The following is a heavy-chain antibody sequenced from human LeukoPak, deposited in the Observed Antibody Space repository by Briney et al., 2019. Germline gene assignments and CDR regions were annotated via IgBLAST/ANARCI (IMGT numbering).Heavy chain of an antibody. J-gene: IGHJ4*02. CDR3: ARHSEYSSGWFDY. CDR2: IYYSGST. D-gene: IGHD6-19*01. V-gene: IGHV4-59*08. CDR1: GGSMSSYY. Sequence: SETLSLTCTVSGGSMSSYYWSGIRQPPGKGLEWIGYIYYSGSTNYNPSLKSRVTISVDTSKNQFSLKLSSVTAADTAVYYCARHSEYSSGWFDYWGQGTLVTVSS.